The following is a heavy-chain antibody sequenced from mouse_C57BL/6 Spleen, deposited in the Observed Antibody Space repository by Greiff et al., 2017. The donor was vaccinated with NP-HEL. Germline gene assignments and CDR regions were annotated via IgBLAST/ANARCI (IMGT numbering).Heavy chain of an antibody. Sequence: VQLQQSGTELVKPGASVKLSCKASGYTFTSYWMHWVKQRPGQGLEWIGNINPSNGGTNYNEKFKSKATLTVDKSSSTAYMQLSSLTSEDSAVYYCAREEAFYYDYDNWGQGTTLTVSS. CDR1: GYTFTSYW. CDR3: AREEAFYYDYDN. J-gene: IGHJ2*01. CDR2: INPSNGGT. V-gene: IGHV1-53*01. D-gene: IGHD2-4*01.